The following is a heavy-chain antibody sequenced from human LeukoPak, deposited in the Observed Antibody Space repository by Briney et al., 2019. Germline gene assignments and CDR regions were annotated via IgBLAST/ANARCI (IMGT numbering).Heavy chain of an antibody. V-gene: IGHV4-61*02. CDR3: ARANYYDTIGYSRGAFDI. D-gene: IGHD3-22*01. J-gene: IGHJ3*02. CDR2: IYTSGST. CDR1: GGSISSGSYY. Sequence: SETLSLTCTVSGGSISSGSYYWSWIRQPAGKGLEWIGRIYTSGSTNYNPFLKSRVTISVGTSKNHFSLKLSSVTAADTALYYCARANYYDTIGYSRGAFDIWGQGTMVTVSS.